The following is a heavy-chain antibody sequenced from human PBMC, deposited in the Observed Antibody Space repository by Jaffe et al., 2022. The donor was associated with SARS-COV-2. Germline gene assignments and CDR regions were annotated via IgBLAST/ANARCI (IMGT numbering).Heavy chain of an antibody. CDR2: INPNSGGT. CDR3: ARDAISGSGSSNDYYYYYGMDV. CDR1: GYTFTGYY. D-gene: IGHD3-10*01. V-gene: IGHV1-2*02. Sequence: QVQLVQSGAEVKKPGASVKVSCKASGYTFTGYYMHWVRQAPGQGLEWMGWINPNSGGTNYAQKFQGRVTMTRDTSISTAYMELSRLRSDDTAVYYCARDAISGSGSSNDYYYYYGMDVWGQGTTVTVSS. J-gene: IGHJ6*02.